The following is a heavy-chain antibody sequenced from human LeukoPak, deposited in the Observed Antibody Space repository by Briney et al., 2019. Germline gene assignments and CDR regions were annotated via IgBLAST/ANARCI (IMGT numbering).Heavy chain of an antibody. CDR1: GFTFSSYA. CDR2: ISGSGGST. J-gene: IGHJ4*02. Sequence: GGSLRLSCAASGFTFSSYAMSWVRQAPGKGLEGVSAISGSGGSTYNAESVKGRFTISRDNSKNTLYLQMNSLRAEDTAVYYCAKVFSIVGATTFDYWGQGTLVTVSS. V-gene: IGHV3-23*01. D-gene: IGHD1-26*01. CDR3: AKVFSIVGATTFDY.